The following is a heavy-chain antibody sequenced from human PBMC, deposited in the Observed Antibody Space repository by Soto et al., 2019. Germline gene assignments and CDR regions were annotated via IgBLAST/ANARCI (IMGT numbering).Heavy chain of an antibody. V-gene: IGHV3-23*01. CDR1: GFSFIDYA. J-gene: IGHJ5*02. Sequence: LRLSCAASGFSFIDYAINLVRQVPLRGLEYVAGIGGRGGNAFYADSMKGRFSISRDNSKNTVYLHMHNLRVDDSAMYYCAKARHSGDFAGSYDSWGQGTLVTVSS. D-gene: IGHD2-21*02. CDR2: IGGRGGNA. CDR3: AKARHSGDFAGSYDS.